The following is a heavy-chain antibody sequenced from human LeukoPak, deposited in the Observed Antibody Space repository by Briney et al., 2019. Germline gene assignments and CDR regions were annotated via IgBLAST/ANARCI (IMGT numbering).Heavy chain of an antibody. J-gene: IGHJ3*02. Sequence: ASVKVSCKASGGTFSSYAISWVRQAPGQVLVWMGRIIPILGIANYAQKFQGRVTITADKSTSTAYMELSSLRSEDTAVYYCATLVVTVAFDIWAKGQWSPSLQ. V-gene: IGHV1-69*04. CDR2: IIPILGIA. D-gene: IGHD3-22*01. CDR3: ATLVVTVAFDI. CDR1: GGTFSSYA.